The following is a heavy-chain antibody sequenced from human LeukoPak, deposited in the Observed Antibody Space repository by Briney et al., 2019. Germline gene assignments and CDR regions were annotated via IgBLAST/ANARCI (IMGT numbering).Heavy chain of an antibody. D-gene: IGHD1-26*01. CDR3: TRRVGGTPDY. V-gene: IGHV3-23*01. CDR1: GFTFSNYF. CDR2: IGIDVRDS. Sequence: GGSLRLSCAASGFTFSNYFMTWVRQAPGKGLEWVSAIGIDVRDSDYADSVKGRVTISRDNSKNTVYLQMNSLRAEDTGLYYCTRRVGGTPDYWGLGTQVTVSS. J-gene: IGHJ4*02.